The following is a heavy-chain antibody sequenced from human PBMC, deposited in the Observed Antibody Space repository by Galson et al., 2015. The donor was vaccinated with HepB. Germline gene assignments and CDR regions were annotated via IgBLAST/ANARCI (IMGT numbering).Heavy chain of an antibody. CDR3: ARETNHYGMDV. CDR1: GFTFSSYG. V-gene: IGHV3-33*01. Sequence: SLRLSCAASGFTFSSYGMHWVRQAPGKGLEWVAVIWYDGSNKYYADSVKGRFTISRDNSKNTLYLQMNSLRAEDTAVYYCARETNHYGMDVWGQGTTVTVSS. D-gene: IGHD1-14*01. J-gene: IGHJ6*02. CDR2: IWYDGSNK.